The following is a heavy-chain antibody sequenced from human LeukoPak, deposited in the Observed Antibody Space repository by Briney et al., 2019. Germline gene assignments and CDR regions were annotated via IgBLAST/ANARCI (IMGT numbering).Heavy chain of an antibody. V-gene: IGHV1-18*01. J-gene: IGHJ5*02. D-gene: IGHD6-19*01. CDR1: GYTFTSYG. Sequence: GASVKVSCTASGYTFTSYGISWVRQAPGQGLERRGWISAYNGNTNYAQKLQGRVTMTTDSSTSTAYMELRSLRSDDTAVYYCARDKEQWLRRHWFHPWGQRTLVPVSS. CDR3: ARDKEQWLRRHWFHP. CDR2: ISAYNGNT.